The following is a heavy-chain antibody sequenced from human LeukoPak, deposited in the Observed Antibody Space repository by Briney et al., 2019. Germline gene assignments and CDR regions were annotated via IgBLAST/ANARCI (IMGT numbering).Heavy chain of an antibody. D-gene: IGHD3-3*01. Sequence: SETLSLTCTVSGVSISSGNYYWTWLRQPAGKGLEWIGRIYTTGTTTNYNPSLKSRVSISVDTSKNQFSLKLSSVTAADTAVYYCAREREEYDFWSGYYNWNYFDYWGQGTLVTVSS. J-gene: IGHJ4*02. CDR1: GVSISSGNYY. V-gene: IGHV4-61*02. CDR3: AREREEYDFWSGYYNWNYFDY. CDR2: IYTTGTT.